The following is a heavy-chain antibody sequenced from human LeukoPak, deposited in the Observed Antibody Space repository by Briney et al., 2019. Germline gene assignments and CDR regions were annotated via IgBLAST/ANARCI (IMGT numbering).Heavy chain of an antibody. J-gene: IGHJ2*01. D-gene: IGHD2-21*02. Sequence: GGSLRLSCAASGFTFDDYAMHWVRQAPGKGLEWVSGISYNSDTIAYADSVKGRFTISRDNAKNFLYLQMNSRRAEDTALYYCAKDYCGGVCYSGWYFDLWGRGSLVTVSS. CDR2: ISYNSDTI. CDR1: GFTFDDYA. CDR3: AKDYCGGVCYSGWYFDL. V-gene: IGHV3-9*01.